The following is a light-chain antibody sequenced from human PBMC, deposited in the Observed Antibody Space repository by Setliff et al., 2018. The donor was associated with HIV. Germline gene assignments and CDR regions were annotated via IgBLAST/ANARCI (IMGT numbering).Light chain of an antibody. V-gene: IGLV2-14*01. CDR2: EAS. Sequence: SALTQPAAVSGSPGQSITISCTGGSSDVGRYKYVSWYQQHPGKAPKVMIYEASNRPSGVSNRFSGSKSGNTASLTISGLQAEDEADYYCSSYAITNTLLFGTGTKVTVL. J-gene: IGLJ1*01. CDR3: SSYAITNTLL. CDR1: SSDVGRYKY.